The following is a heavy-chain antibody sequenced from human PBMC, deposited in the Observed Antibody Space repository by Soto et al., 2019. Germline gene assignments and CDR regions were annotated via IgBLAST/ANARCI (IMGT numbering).Heavy chain of an antibody. CDR2: INPKNGGT. CDR1: GYTFTYFY. V-gene: IGHV1-2*02. J-gene: IGHJ4*02. CDR3: ARRDSSGSLDF. D-gene: IGHD5-18*01. Sequence: QVQLVQSGAETKKPGASVRVYCKTSGYTFTYFYIHWVRLAPGQGLEWMGWINPKNGGTSHAQKFQGRVTMTRDTSISTVYMELNSLTSDDRGIYYCARRDSSGSLDFWGQGTLVTVAS.